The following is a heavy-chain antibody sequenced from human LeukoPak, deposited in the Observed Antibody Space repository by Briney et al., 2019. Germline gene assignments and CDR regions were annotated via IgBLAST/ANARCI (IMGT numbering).Heavy chain of an antibody. D-gene: IGHD1-1*01. Sequence: PGGSLRLSCVGSGFMFASYEMTWVRQAPGKGLEWLAYISSGGGGNTHYADSVKGRFTISRDNGAKSVYLQMNSLRVDDTAIYYCARDIRPYDIGYGLDVWGQGTTVTVSS. CDR2: ISSGGGGNT. CDR3: ARDIRPYDIGYGLDV. J-gene: IGHJ6*02. CDR1: GFMFASYE. V-gene: IGHV3-48*03.